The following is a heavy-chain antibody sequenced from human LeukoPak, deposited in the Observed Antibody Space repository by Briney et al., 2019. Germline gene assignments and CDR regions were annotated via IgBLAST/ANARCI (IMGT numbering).Heavy chain of an antibody. D-gene: IGHD2-2*01. V-gene: IGHV1-2*06. CDR3: ARDYCSSTSCLFDY. CDR2: INPNSGDT. J-gene: IGHJ4*02. CDR1: GYTFTAYH. Sequence: RASVKVSCKASGYTFTAYHMHWVRQAPGQGLEWMGRINPNSGDTNYAQKFQGRVTMTRDTSISTAYMELSRLRSDDTAVYYCARDYCSSTSCLFDYWGQGTLVSVSS.